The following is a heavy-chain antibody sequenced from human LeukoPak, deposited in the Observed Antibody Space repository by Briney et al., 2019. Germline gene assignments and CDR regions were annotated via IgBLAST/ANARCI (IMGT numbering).Heavy chain of an antibody. D-gene: IGHD1-14*01. CDR2: ISGSGGST. V-gene: IGHV3-23*01. CDR3: ARSPTSTGIDY. Sequence: GGSPRLSCAASGFTFGSYAMSWVRQAPGKGLEWVSAISGSGGSTYYADSVKGRFTISRDNSKNTLYLQMNSLRAEDTAVYYCARSPTSTGIDYWGQGTLVTVSS. CDR1: GFTFGSYA. J-gene: IGHJ4*02.